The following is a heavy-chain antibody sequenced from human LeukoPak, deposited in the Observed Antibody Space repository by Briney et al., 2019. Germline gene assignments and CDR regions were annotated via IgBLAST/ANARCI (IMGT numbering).Heavy chain of an antibody. J-gene: IGHJ4*02. CDR2: INHNGNVN. Sequence: GSLRLSCAASGFTFTGYAMHWVRQAPGKGLEWVASINHNGNVNYYVDSVKGRFTISRDNAKNSLYLQTSNLRAEDTAVYFCAKRLGDYWGQGTLVTVSS. CDR1: GFTFTGYA. D-gene: IGHD3-10*01. V-gene: IGHV3-7*03. CDR3: AKRLGDY.